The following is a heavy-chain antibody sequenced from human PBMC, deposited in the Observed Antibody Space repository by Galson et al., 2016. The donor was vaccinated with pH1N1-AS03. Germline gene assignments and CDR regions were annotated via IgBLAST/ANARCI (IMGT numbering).Heavy chain of an antibody. V-gene: IGHV1-69*13. CDR1: GGDFRSFA. D-gene: IGHD3-3*01. Sequence: SVKVSCKASGGDFRSFAINWMRQAPGQGLEWMGGIIPSLSTSVYAQQFQGRVSITADDSTYTVFMEVNRLTSEDTAVYYCARFDGNFDVWRGRFYYGMDVWGQGTTVKVSS. CDR3: ARFDGNFDVWRGRFYYGMDV. CDR2: IIPSLSTS. J-gene: IGHJ6*02.